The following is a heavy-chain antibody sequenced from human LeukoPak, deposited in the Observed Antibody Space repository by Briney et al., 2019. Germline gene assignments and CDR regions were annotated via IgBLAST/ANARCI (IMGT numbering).Heavy chain of an antibody. CDR2: ISSSGSTI. Sequence: GGSLRLSCAASGFTFSNYWMHWIRQAPGKGLEWVSYISSSGSTIYYTDSVKGRFTISRDNAKNSLYLQMNSLRAEDTAVYYCARDDLWFGELSAEYFHHWGQGTLVTVSS. CDR3: ARDDLWFGELSAEYFHH. D-gene: IGHD3-10*01. V-gene: IGHV3-11*04. CDR1: GFTFSNYW. J-gene: IGHJ1*01.